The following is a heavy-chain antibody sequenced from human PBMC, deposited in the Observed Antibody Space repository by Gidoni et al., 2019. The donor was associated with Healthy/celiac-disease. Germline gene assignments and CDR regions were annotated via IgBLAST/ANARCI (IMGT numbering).Heavy chain of an antibody. V-gene: IGHV3-7*03. D-gene: IGHD1-7*01. CDR3: ATLKLELRFFPRKLYYFDY. Sequence: EVQLVESGGGLVQHGGSLRLSWAASGFTFRSDRMSWVRQAPGKGLEWVANIKQDGSEKYYVYSVKGRFTISRDNAKNSLYLQMNSLRAEDTAVYYCATLKLELRFFPRKLYYFDYWGQGTLVTVSS. J-gene: IGHJ4*02. CDR1: GFTFRSDR. CDR2: IKQDGSEK.